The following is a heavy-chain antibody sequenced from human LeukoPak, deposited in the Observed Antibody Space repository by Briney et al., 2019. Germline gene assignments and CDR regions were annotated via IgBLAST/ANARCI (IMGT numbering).Heavy chain of an antibody. J-gene: IGHJ4*02. CDR2: IRSKTDGGAT. D-gene: IGHD4-17*01. CDR3: TTVAAYDYGDGGGY. V-gene: IGHV3-15*01. Sequence: GGSLRLSCAASGFTFTNAWMSWVRQAPGKGLEWVGRIRSKTDGGATDYAAPVKGRFTISRDDSKTTLYLQMSSLKTEDTAVYYCTTVAAYDYGDGGGYWGQGTLVTVSS. CDR1: GFTFTNAW.